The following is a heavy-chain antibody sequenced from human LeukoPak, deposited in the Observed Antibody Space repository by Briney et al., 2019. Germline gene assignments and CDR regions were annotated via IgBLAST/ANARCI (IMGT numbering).Heavy chain of an antibody. CDR1: GVSFSSYA. J-gene: IGHJ3*02. CDR2: ISGSGGST. V-gene: IGHV3-23*01. CDR3: ARDYYDSSGWAVAFDI. Sequence: GGSLTLSCAASGVSFSSYAMSWVRQPAGKGLEWVSAISGSGGSTYYADSVKSRFTISRDTSKNQLYLKMKTLRAEDTAVYYCARDYYDSSGWAVAFDIWGQGTMVTVSS. D-gene: IGHD3-22*01.